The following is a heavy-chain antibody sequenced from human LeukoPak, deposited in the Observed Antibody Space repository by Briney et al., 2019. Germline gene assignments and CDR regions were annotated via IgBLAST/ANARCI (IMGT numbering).Heavy chain of an antibody. D-gene: IGHD6-13*01. Sequence: GGSLRLSCAASGFTFSSYAMSWVRQAPGKGLEWVSAISGSGGSTYYADSVKGRFTISRDNSKNTLYLQMNSLRAEDTAVYYCAKAGSSSSWYGLEWFDPWGQGTLVTVSS. J-gene: IGHJ5*02. V-gene: IGHV3-23*01. CDR1: GFTFSSYA. CDR3: AKAGSSSSWYGLEWFDP. CDR2: ISGSGGST.